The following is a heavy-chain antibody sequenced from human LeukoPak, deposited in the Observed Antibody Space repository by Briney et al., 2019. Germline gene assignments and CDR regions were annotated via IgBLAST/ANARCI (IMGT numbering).Heavy chain of an antibody. CDR1: GFTFGFSNYA. V-gene: IGHV3-23*01. Sequence: GGSLTLSCAASGFTFGFSNYAMRWVRQAPGKGLGWGSAISGSGGSTYYAGSLKGRFSISRYNSKNTLYLQMNSLRAEDTAVYYCAKDKITLAAAAFYYFDYWGQGTLVSVSS. D-gene: IGHD6-13*01. CDR3: AKDKITLAAAAFYYFDY. CDR2: ISGSGGST. J-gene: IGHJ4*02.